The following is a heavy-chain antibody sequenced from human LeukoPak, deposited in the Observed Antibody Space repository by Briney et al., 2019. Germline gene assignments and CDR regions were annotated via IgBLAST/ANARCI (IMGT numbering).Heavy chain of an antibody. CDR2: INHSGST. Sequence: LETLSLTCAVYGGSFSGYYRSWIRQPPGKGLEWIGEINHSGSTNYNPSLKSRVTISVDTSKNQFSLKLSSVTAADTAVYYCARGGTRSYYYYYGMDVWGQGTTVTVSS. D-gene: IGHD2-2*01. J-gene: IGHJ6*02. CDR1: GGSFSGYY. V-gene: IGHV4-34*01. CDR3: ARGGTRSYYYYYGMDV.